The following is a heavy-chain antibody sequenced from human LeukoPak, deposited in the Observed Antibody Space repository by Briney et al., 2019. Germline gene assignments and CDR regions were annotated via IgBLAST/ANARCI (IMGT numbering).Heavy chain of an antibody. V-gene: IGHV3-23*01. CDR2: VSAGGGTT. J-gene: IGHJ4*02. D-gene: IGHD3-22*01. Sequence: PGGSLRLPCAASGFTFSTYAMNWVRQAPGKGLEWVSGVSAGGGTTYYGDSVKGRFTISRDNSKNTVFLQMNNLRAEDAAIYYCAKGFYDTGRYSPFDSWGQGTLVTVSS. CDR1: GFTFSTYA. CDR3: AKGFYDTGRYSPFDS.